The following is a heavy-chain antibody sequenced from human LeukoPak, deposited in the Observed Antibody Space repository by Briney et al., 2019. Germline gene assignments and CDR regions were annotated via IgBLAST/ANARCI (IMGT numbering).Heavy chain of an antibody. CDR3: ASSLTSSGWYYFDY. V-gene: IGHV4-59*01. Sequence: SETLSLTCTVSGGSISSYQWSWIRQPPGMGLEWIGHIYYSGSTNYNPSLKSRVTISVDTSKNQFSLELSSVTAADTAVYYCASSLTSSGWYYFDYWGQGTLVTVSS. D-gene: IGHD6-19*01. CDR2: IYYSGST. J-gene: IGHJ4*02. CDR1: GGSISSYQ.